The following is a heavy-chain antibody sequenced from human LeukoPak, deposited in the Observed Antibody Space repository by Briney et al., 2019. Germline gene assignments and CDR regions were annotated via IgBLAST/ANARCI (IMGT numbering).Heavy chain of an antibody. D-gene: IGHD6-6*01. J-gene: IGHJ4*02. CDR3: ARDLGSSLSPGY. CDR1: GGSISSGSDY. CDR2: IYTCGST. Sequence: SETLSLTCTVSGGSISSGSDYWSWIRQPAGKGLEWIGRIYTCGSTNYNPSLKSRVTISVDTSKNQFSLKLSPVTAADTAVYYCARDLGSSLSPGYWGQGTLVTVSS. V-gene: IGHV4-61*02.